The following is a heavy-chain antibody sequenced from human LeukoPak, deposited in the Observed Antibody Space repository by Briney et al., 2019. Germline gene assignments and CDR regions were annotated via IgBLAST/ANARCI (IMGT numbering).Heavy chain of an antibody. D-gene: IGHD6-6*01. J-gene: IGHJ4*02. CDR1: GYTFTNFG. V-gene: IGHV1-18*01. CDR2: ISGNNGNT. CDR3: ARAPYRSSSIY. Sequence: ASVKVSCQASGYTFTNFGITWVRQAPGQRLEWMGWISGNNGNTNYAQKVEGRVTMTTDPSTSTAYMQLRGLRSDDTAVYYCARAPYRSSSIYWGQGTLVTVSS.